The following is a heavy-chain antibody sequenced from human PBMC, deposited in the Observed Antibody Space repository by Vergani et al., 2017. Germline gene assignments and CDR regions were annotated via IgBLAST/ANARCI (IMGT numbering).Heavy chain of an antibody. CDR2: INSDGSST. J-gene: IGHJ3*02. D-gene: IGHD3-22*01. Sequence: EVQLLESGGGSAQPGESLRLSCVASGFTFTAHGLNWVRQAPGKGLVWVSRINSDGSSTSYADSVKGRFTISRDNAKNTLYLQMNSLRAEDTAVYYCARGVYYYDSSGDFDIWGQGTMVTVSS. CDR3: ARGVYYYDSSGDFDI. CDR1: GFTFTAHG. V-gene: IGHV3-74*02.